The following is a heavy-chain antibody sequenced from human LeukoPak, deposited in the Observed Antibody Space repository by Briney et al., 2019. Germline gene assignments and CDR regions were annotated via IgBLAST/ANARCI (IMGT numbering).Heavy chain of an antibody. D-gene: IGHD3-9*01. CDR2: ISSSSYI. J-gene: IGHJ4*02. CDR1: GFTFSSYS. CDR3: ARVSNDPDKTGYTFDN. Sequence: GGSLRLSCAASGFTFSSYSMNWVRQAPGKGLEWVSSISSSSYIYYADSVKGRFTISRDNAKNSLYLQMNSLRAEDTAVYTCARVSNDPDKTGYTFDNWGQGTLVTVSS. V-gene: IGHV3-21*01.